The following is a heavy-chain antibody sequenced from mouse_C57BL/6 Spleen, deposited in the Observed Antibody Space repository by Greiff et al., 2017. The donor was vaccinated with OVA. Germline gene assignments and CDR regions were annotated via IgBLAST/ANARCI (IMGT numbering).Heavy chain of an antibody. V-gene: IGHV1-55*01. Sequence: QVQLQQSGAELVKPGASVKLSCKASGYTFTSYWMHWVKQRPGQGLEWIGDIYPGSGSTNYNEKFKSKATLTVDTSSSTAYMQLSSLTSEDSAVYYCARYGNYLYAMDYWGQGTSVTVSS. D-gene: IGHD2-1*01. CDR3: ARYGNYLYAMDY. CDR1: GYTFTSYW. J-gene: IGHJ4*01. CDR2: IYPGSGST.